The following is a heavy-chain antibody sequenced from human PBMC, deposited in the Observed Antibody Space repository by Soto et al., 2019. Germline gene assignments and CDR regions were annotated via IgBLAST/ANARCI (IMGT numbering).Heavy chain of an antibody. Sequence: PGGSLRLSCAASGFTFSSYAMSWVRQAPGNGLEWVSAISGSGGSTYYADSVKGRFTISRDNSKNTLYLQMNSLRAEDTAVYYCAKAPWLELGYFDYWGQGTLVTVSS. CDR2: ISGSGGST. CDR3: AKAPWLELGYFDY. CDR1: GFTFSSYA. D-gene: IGHD6-19*01. J-gene: IGHJ4*02. V-gene: IGHV3-23*01.